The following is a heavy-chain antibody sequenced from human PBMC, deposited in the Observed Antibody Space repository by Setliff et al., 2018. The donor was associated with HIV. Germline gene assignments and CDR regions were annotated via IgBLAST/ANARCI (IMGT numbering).Heavy chain of an antibody. J-gene: IGHJ4*02. V-gene: IGHV4-4*07. Sequence: SETLSLTCTVSGGSISRYYWSWIRQPAGKGLEWIGHIYTSGSSTYNPSLKSRVTISRDTSKNQFSLKLSSVTAADTAVYYCARHHPSVAVAGPFDRWGQGALVTVSS. D-gene: IGHD6-19*01. CDR2: IYTSGSS. CDR1: GGSISRYY. CDR3: ARHHPSVAVAGPFDR.